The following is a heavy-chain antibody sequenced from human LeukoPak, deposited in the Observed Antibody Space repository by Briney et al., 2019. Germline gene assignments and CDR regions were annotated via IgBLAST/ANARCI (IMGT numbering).Heavy chain of an antibody. CDR1: GFTFSSFA. D-gene: IGHD5-12*01. CDR2: ISGNGYST. J-gene: IGHJ4*02. Sequence: GGSLRLSCAASGFTFSSFALSWIRQALGKGLEWVSSISGNGYSTYYAESVKGRFTVSRDNSKNTLYLQMSSLRVEDTAVYFCVTARERRGYTGYDWNYFDHWGQGSLVTVSS. V-gene: IGHV3-23*01. CDR3: VTARERRGYTGYDWNYFDH.